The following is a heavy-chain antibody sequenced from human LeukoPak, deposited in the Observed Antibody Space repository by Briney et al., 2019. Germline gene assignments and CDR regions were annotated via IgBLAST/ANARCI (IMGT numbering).Heavy chain of an antibody. V-gene: IGHV3-30*02. CDR2: IWYGGSNK. J-gene: IGHJ6*03. D-gene: IGHD6-13*01. Sequence: QPGGSLRLSCAASGFTFSSYGMHWVRQAPGKGLEWVAVIWYGGSNKYYADSVKGRFTISRDNSKNTLYLQMNSLRAEDTAVYYCAKDAVIAAAGRGFHYYYYMDVWGKGTTVTVSS. CDR1: GFTFSSYG. CDR3: AKDAVIAAAGRGFHYYYYMDV.